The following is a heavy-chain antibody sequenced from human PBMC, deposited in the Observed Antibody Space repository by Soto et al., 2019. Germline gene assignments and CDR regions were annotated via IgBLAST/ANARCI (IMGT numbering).Heavy chain of an antibody. CDR2: INHSGST. Sequence: SETLSLTCAVYGGSFSGYYWCWIRQPPGKGLEWIGEINHSGSTNYNPSLKSRVTISVDTSKNQFSLKLSSVTAADTAVYYCASRGRLRQENRDYWGPGTLLTVSS. J-gene: IGHJ4*02. V-gene: IGHV4-34*01. D-gene: IGHD4-17*01. CDR3: ASRGRLRQENRDY. CDR1: GGSFSGYY.